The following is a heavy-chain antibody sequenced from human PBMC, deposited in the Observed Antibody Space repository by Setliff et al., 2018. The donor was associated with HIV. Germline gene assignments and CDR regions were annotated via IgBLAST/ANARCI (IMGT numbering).Heavy chain of an antibody. D-gene: IGHD1-1*01. CDR3: AGGLVSQKVPFDP. J-gene: IGHJ5*02. V-gene: IGHV1-24*01. CDR2: FVPEHSET. CDR1: GYTLTELS. Sequence: ASVKVSCKVSGYTLTELSIHWVRQAPGKGLEWMGGFVPEHSETIYAQKFQGRVTITTDESTSTAYMELSSLGSEDTAVYYCAGGLVSQKVPFDPWGQGTLVTVSS.